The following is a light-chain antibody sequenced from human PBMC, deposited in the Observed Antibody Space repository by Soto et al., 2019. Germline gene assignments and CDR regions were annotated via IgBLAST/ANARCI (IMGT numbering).Light chain of an antibody. V-gene: IGLV2-23*03. CDR2: EGS. CDR1: SSDVGSYNL. J-gene: IGLJ3*02. CDR3: CSYAASSTFNWV. Sequence: QSALTQPRSVSGSPGQSVTISCIGTSSDVGSYNLVSWYQQHPGKAPKVIIYEGSNRPSGVSNRFSASKSGNKASLTISGLQAEDEADYYCCSYAASSTFNWVFGGGTKLTVL.